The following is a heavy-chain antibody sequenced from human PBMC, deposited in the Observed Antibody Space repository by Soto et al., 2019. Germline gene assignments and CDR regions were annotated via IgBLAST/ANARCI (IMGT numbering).Heavy chain of an antibody. D-gene: IGHD1-1*01. Sequence: GGSLRLSCAASGFTXDDYAMHWVRQAPGKGLEWVSGISWNSGSIGYADSVKGRFTISRDNAKNSLYLQMNSLRAEDTALYYCAKGNPLGWNKRMIEYWGQGTLVTVSS. CDR3: AKGNPLGWNKRMIEY. CDR1: GFTXDDYA. J-gene: IGHJ4*02. V-gene: IGHV3-9*01. CDR2: ISWNSGSI.